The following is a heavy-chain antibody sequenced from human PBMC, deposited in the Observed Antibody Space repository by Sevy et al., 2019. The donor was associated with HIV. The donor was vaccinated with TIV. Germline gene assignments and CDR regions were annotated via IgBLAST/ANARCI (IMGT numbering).Heavy chain of an antibody. V-gene: IGHV4-4*07. CDR1: GGSISSYY. Sequence: SETLSLTCTVSGGSISSYYWSWIRQPAGKGLEWIGRIYTSGSTNYNPSLKSRVTMSVDTSKNQFSLKLSSVTAADTAVYYCAREGQDCSGGSCYPEDPFDIWGQGTMVTVSS. J-gene: IGHJ3*02. D-gene: IGHD2-15*01. CDR2: IYTSGST. CDR3: AREGQDCSGGSCYPEDPFDI.